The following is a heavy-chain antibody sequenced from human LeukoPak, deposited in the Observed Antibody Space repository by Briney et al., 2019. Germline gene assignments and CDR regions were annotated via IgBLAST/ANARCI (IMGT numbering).Heavy chain of an antibody. CDR1: GFTFSSYA. Sequence: GSLRLSCAASGFTFSSYAMSWVRQAPGKGLEWVSAISGSGGSTYYADSVKGRFTISRDNSKNTLYLQMNSLRAEDTAVYYCAKDPTTYYDFWRGYVGQGWFDPWGQGTLVTVSS. V-gene: IGHV3-23*01. J-gene: IGHJ5*02. CDR2: ISGSGGST. CDR3: AKDPTTYYDFWRGYVGQGWFDP. D-gene: IGHD3-3*01.